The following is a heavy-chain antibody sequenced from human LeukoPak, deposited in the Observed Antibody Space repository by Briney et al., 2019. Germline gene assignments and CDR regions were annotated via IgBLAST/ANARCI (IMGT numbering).Heavy chain of an antibody. CDR2: IYYSGST. CDR3: ARSEGSKYYYYGMDV. V-gene: IGHV4-59*08. CDR1: GGSISSYY. J-gene: IGHJ6*02. Sequence: SETLSLTCTVSGGSISSYYWSWIRQPPGKGLEWIGYIYYSGSTNYNPSLKSRVTISVDTSKNQFSLKLSSVTAADTAVYYCARSEGSKYYYYGMDVWGQGTTVTVSS.